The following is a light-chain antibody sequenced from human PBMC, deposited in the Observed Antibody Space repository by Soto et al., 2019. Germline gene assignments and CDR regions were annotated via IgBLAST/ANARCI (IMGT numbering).Light chain of an antibody. CDR2: GAS. J-gene: IGKJ4*01. CDR1: QSVSTN. Sequence: EIVMTQSPSTLSVSPGERATLSCRASQSVSTNLAWYQQKPGQAPRLLIYGASTRAPGIPARFSGSGSGKEFTLTISSLQSEDFAVYYCHAYKNWPLTFGGGTKVEIK. V-gene: IGKV3-15*01. CDR3: HAYKNWPLT.